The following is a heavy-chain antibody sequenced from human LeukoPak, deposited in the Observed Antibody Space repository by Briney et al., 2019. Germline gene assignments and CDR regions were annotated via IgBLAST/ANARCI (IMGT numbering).Heavy chain of an antibody. Sequence: SETLSLTRAVYGGSFSGYYWSWIRQPPGKGLEWIGEINHSGSTNYNPSLKSRVTISVDTSKNQFSLNLSSVTAADTAVYYCARGGYYYGSGSQDYWGQGTLVTVSS. J-gene: IGHJ4*02. CDR2: INHSGST. D-gene: IGHD3-10*01. V-gene: IGHV4-34*01. CDR3: ARGGYYYGSGSQDY. CDR1: GGSFSGYY.